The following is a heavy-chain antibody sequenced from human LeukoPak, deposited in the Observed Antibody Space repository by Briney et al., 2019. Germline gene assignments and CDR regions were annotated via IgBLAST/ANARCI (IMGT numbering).Heavy chain of an antibody. CDR2: INPSGGST. CDR3: ARDLNTPRWFDS. Sequence: ASVKVSCKASGYTFTSYYMHWVRQAPGQGLEWMGIINPSGGSTSYAQKFQGRVTMTTDTSTSTAYMELRSLRSDDTAVYYCARDLNTPRWFDSWGQGTLVTVSS. J-gene: IGHJ5*01. V-gene: IGHV1-46*01. CDR1: GYTFTSYY.